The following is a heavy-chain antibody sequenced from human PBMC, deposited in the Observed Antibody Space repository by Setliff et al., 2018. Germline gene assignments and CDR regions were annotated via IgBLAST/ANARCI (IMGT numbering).Heavy chain of an antibody. CDR2: IRDTGTTV. CDR3: VRDDVRGYYMDV. Sequence: QPGGSLRLSCAASGFTFNTYLMNWVRQAPGKGLEWVSHIRDTGTTVHYADSVKGRFTISRDNAKNSLYLQMNSLRAEDTAVYYCVRDDVRGYYMDVWGKGTTVTVS. D-gene: IGHD3-10*02. V-gene: IGHV3-48*01. CDR1: GFTFNTYL. J-gene: IGHJ6*03.